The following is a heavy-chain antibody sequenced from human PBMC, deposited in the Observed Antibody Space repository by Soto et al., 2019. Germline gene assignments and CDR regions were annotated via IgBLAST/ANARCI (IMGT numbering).Heavy chain of an antibody. CDR3: ARDIVVVPAAQFDY. CDR2: INAGNGNT. D-gene: IGHD2-2*01. Sequence: ASVKVSFKASGYTFTSYAMHWVRQAPGQRLEWMGWINAGNGNTKYSQKFQGRVTITRDTSASTAYMELSSLRSEDTAVYYCARDIVVVPAAQFDYWGQGTLVTVSS. J-gene: IGHJ4*02. V-gene: IGHV1-3*01. CDR1: GYTFTSYA.